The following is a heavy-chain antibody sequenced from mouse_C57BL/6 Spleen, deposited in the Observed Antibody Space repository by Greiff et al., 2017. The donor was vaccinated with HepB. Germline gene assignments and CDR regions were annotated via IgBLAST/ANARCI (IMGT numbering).Heavy chain of an antibody. D-gene: IGHD3-2*02. CDR2: IDPSDSYT. CDR3: ARQGGSSGYVSAMDY. J-gene: IGHJ4*01. CDR1: GYTFTSYW. V-gene: IGHV1-69*01. Sequence: QVQLQQPGAELVMPGASVKLSCKASGYTFTSYWMHWVKQRPGQGLEWIGEIDPSDSYTNYNQKFKGKSTLTVDKSSSTAYMQLSSLPSEDSAVYYCARQGGSSGYVSAMDYWGQGTSVTVSS.